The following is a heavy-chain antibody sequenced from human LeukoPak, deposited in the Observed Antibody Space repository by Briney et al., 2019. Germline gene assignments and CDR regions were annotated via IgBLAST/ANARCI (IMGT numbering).Heavy chain of an antibody. D-gene: IGHD3-10*01. CDR3: AKSNGYGLVDI. V-gene: IGHV4-38-2*02. CDR1: GYSISSGYY. CDR2: SYHSGST. J-gene: IGHJ3*02. Sequence: SETVSLTCTVSGYSISSGYYWDWIRQPPGKGLEWIGSSYHSGSTFYNPSLKNRVTISVDTSKNQFSLKLSSVTAADTAVDYCAKSNGYGLVDIWGQGTMVTVSS.